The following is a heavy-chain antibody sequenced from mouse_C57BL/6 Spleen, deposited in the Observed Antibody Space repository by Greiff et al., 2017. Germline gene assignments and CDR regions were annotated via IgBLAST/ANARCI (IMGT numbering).Heavy chain of an antibody. V-gene: IGHV1-22*01. CDR1: GYTFTDNN. J-gene: IGHJ2*01. CDR2: INPNNGGT. Sequence: VQLQQSGPELVKPGASVKMSCKASGYTFTDNNMHWVKQSHGKSLEWIGYINPNNGGTSYNQKFKGKATLTVNKSSSTAYMELRSLTSEDSAVYYCARWLLRGLYFDYWGQGTTLTVSS. D-gene: IGHD2-3*01. CDR3: ARWLLRGLYFDY.